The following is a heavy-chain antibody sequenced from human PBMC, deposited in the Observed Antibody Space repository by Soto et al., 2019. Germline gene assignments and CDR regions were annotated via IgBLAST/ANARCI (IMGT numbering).Heavy chain of an antibody. CDR1: GGTFSSYT. V-gene: IGHV1-69*02. CDR3: ASMVPAAMPDYYYYYMDV. D-gene: IGHD2-2*01. CDR2: IIPILGIA. Sequence: SVKVSCKASGGTFSSYTISWVRQAPGQGLEWMGRIIPILGIANYAQKFQGRVTITADKSTSTAYMEMSSLRSEDTAVYYCASMVPAAMPDYYYYYMDVWGKGTTVTVSS. J-gene: IGHJ6*03.